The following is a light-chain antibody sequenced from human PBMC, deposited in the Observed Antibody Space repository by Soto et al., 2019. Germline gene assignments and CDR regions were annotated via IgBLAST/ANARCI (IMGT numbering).Light chain of an antibody. J-gene: IGKJ1*01. V-gene: IGKV2-28*01. Sequence: DIVMTQSPVSLPVTPGEPAAISCGSGQSLLHRNGRNYLDWYLQRPGQSPQLLIYLGSNRASGVPDRFSGSGSGTDFTLKISRVEADDVGVYYCMQSLQIPWTFGQGTKVDIK. CDR2: LGS. CDR1: QSLLHRNGRNY. CDR3: MQSLQIPWT.